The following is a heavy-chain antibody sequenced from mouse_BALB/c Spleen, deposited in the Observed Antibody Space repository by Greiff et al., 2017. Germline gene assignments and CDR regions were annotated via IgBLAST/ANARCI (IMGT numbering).Heavy chain of an antibody. V-gene: IGHV2-2*02. CDR3: AIYYYGSSYWAY. J-gene: IGHJ3*01. CDR1: GFSLTCYG. D-gene: IGHD1-1*01. CDR2: IWSGGST. Sequence: VKLMESGPGLVQPSQCLSISCTASGFSLTCYGVHWVRQSPGKGLEWLGVIWSGGSTDYNAAIISRLSISKDNSTSQVFFKMNSLQANDTAIYYCAIYYYGSSYWAYWGQGTLVTVSA.